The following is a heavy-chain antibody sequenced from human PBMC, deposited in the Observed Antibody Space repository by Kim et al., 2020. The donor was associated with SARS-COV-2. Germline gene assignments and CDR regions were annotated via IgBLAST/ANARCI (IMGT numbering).Heavy chain of an antibody. CDR3: TRVGGNYSYAFDI. Sequence: YAQNLQGKVTMTRDTSTSTAYMELRSLRSDDTAVYFCTRVGGNYSYAFDIWGQGTRFTVSS. V-gene: IGHV1-18*01. J-gene: IGHJ3*02. D-gene: IGHD1-26*01.